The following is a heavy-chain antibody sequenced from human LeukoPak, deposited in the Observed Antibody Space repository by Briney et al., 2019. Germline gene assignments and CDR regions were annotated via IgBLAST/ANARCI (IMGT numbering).Heavy chain of an antibody. D-gene: IGHD4-17*01. Sequence: PGGSLRLSCAASEFTFSNYGMHWVRQAPGKGLEWVAVISYDGSNKYYADSVKGRFTISRDNAKNSLYLQMNSLRAEDTAVYYCARDKSYGDSEDYWGRGTLVTVSS. CDR1: EFTFSNYG. CDR2: ISYDGSNK. V-gene: IGHV3-30*03. J-gene: IGHJ4*02. CDR3: ARDKSYGDSEDY.